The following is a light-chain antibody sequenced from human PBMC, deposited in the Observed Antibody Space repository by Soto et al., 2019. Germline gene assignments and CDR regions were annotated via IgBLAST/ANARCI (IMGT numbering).Light chain of an antibody. CDR3: SSYTSSSPLYV. CDR1: SSDVGGYNY. J-gene: IGLJ1*01. Sequence: QSVLTQPASVSGSPGQSITISCTGTSSDVGGYNYVSWYQQHPGKVPKLMIYDVSNRPSGVSNRFSGSKSGNTASLTISGLQAEDEADYYCSSYTSSSPLYVFGTGTKLTVL. V-gene: IGLV2-14*01. CDR2: DVS.